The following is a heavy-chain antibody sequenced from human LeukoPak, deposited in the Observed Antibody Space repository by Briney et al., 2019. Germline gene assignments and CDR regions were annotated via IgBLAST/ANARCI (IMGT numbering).Heavy chain of an antibody. Sequence: GSLRLSCAASGFTFSSYWMSWVRQAPGKGLEWVANIKQDGSEKYYVDSVKGRFTISRDNAKNSLYLQMNSLRAEDTAVYYCARDIVVVPAAESRNWFDPWGQGTLVTVSS. CDR2: IKQDGSEK. CDR1: GFTFSSYW. V-gene: IGHV3-7*01. J-gene: IGHJ5*02. D-gene: IGHD2-2*01. CDR3: ARDIVVVPAAESRNWFDP.